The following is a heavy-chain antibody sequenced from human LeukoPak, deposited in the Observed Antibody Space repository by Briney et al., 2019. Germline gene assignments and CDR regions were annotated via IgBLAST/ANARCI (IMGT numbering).Heavy chain of an antibody. CDR3: ASTFVDTAMGD. J-gene: IGHJ4*02. CDR2: ISWNSGSI. Sequence: GGSLRLSCAASGFTFDDYAMQWVRPAPGKGLGWGSGISWNSGSIGYADSVKGRFTISRDNAKNSLYLQMNSLRAEDTALYYCASTFVDTAMGDWGQGTLVTVSS. V-gene: IGHV3-9*01. D-gene: IGHD5-18*01. CDR1: GFTFDDYA.